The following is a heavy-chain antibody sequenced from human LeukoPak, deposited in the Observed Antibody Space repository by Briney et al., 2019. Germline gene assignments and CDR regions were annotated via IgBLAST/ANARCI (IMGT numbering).Heavy chain of an antibody. CDR3: ARETVGATTLFDY. Sequence: SETLSLTCTVSGGSISSGDYYWSWIRQPPGKGLEWIGYIYYSGNTYYNPSLKSRVTISVDTSQNQFSLRLSSVTAADTAVYYCARETVGATTLFDYWGQGTLVTVSS. CDR1: GGSISSGDYY. V-gene: IGHV4-30-4*01. D-gene: IGHD1-26*01. CDR2: IYYSGNT. J-gene: IGHJ4*02.